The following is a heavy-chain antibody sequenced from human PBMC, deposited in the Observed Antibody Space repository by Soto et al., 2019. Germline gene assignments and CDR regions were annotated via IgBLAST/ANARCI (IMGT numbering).Heavy chain of an antibody. CDR2: IGPDGSST. J-gene: IGHJ4*02. V-gene: IGHV3-74*01. Sequence: GGSRRLSCAASGFTFSRHWMHWGRQAPGKGLVWVSHIGPDGSSTRDADSVQGRFTISRDNARNTLYLQMNSLRDEDTAVYYCARDNNWSYDYWGQGILVTVSS. CDR3: ARDNNWSYDY. D-gene: IGHD1-1*01. CDR1: GFTFSRHW.